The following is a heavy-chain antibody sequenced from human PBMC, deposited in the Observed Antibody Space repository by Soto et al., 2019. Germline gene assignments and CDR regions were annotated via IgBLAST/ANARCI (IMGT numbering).Heavy chain of an antibody. D-gene: IGHD3-10*01. Sequence: SETLSLTCTVSGGSVSSGSYYWSWIRQPPGKGLEWIGYIYYSGSTNYNPSLKSRVTISVDTSKNQFSLKLSSVTAADTAVDYCAKVVGDAFDIWGQGTMVTVSS. CDR1: GGSVSSGSYY. CDR3: AKVVGDAFDI. V-gene: IGHV4-61*01. J-gene: IGHJ3*02. CDR2: IYYSGST.